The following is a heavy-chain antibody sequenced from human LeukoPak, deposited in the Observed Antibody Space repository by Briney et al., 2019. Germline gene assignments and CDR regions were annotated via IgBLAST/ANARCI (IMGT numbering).Heavy chain of an antibody. CDR1: GGSISSYY. J-gene: IGHJ4*02. CDR3: ARLGSARNFDY. D-gene: IGHD1-26*01. Sequence: SETLSLTCTFSGGSISSYYWSWIRQPPGKGLEWLGYIYYSGSTNYNPSLKSRVTISVDTSKNQFSLKLSSVTAADTAVYYCARLGSARNFDYWGQGTLVTVSS. V-gene: IGHV4-59*08. CDR2: IYYSGST.